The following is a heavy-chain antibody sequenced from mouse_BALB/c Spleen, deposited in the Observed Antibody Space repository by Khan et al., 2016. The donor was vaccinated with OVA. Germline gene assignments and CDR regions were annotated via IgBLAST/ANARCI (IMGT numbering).Heavy chain of an antibody. J-gene: IGHJ3*01. Sequence: VQLKQSGPGLVKPSQSLSLTCTVTGYSITSEYAWNWIRHFPGNKLEWMGYINYSGNTSYNPSLKSRISITPDTSKNQFFLQLNSVTTEDTATYYCTRKDYYDYDPFTYWGQGTLVTVSA. CDR1: GYSITSEYA. D-gene: IGHD2-4*01. V-gene: IGHV3-2*02. CDR2: INYSGNT. CDR3: TRKDYYDYDPFTY.